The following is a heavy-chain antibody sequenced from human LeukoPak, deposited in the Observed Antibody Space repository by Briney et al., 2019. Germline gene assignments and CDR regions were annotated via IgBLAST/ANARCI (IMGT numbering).Heavy chain of an antibody. CDR2: ISSSSSYI. Sequence: GGSLRLSCAASGFTFSSYSMNWVRQAPGKGLEWVSSISSSSSYIYYADSVKGRFTISRDNAKNSLYLQMNSLRAEDTAVYYCARDLGWQRPTYMDVWDKGTTVTVSS. J-gene: IGHJ6*03. CDR1: GFTFSSYS. CDR3: ARDLGWQRPTYMDV. D-gene: IGHD6-25*01. V-gene: IGHV3-21*01.